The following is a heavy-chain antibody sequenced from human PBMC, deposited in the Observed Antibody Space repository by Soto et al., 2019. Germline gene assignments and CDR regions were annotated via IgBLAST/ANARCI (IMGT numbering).Heavy chain of an antibody. V-gene: IGHV1-69*01. CDR2: TIPMFVTA. CDR1: GGSFSNYI. Sequence: QVHLVQSGAEVKKPGSSVKVSCKASGGSFSNYIFAWVRQAPGQGLEWMGGTIPMFVTAQYAQKLQGRVTITADESTSTVYMVLTSLTSDDTAVYYCARGLFGQQWLVGFDTWGQGTLVTVSS. CDR3: ARGLFGQQWLVGFDT. J-gene: IGHJ4*02. D-gene: IGHD6-19*01.